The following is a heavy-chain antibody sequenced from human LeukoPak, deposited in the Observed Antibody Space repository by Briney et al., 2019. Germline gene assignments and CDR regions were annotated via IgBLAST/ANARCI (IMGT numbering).Heavy chain of an antibody. CDR3: ARVADYVGWLDP. V-gene: IGHV4-61*02. CDR1: GGSISRGSYY. J-gene: IGHJ5*02. D-gene: IGHD4-17*01. Sequence: PSQTLSLTCTVSGGSISRGSYYWSWIRQPAGKGLEWIGRIYTSGSTNYNSSLKSRVTISLDTSKNQFSLNLSSVTAADTAVYYCARVADYVGWLDPWGQGTLVTVSS. CDR2: IYTSGST.